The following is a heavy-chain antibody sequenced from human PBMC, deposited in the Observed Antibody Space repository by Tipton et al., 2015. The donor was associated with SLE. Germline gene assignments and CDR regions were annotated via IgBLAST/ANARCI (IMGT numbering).Heavy chain of an antibody. CDR3: ARGSFFIPTWTQDAFDI. V-gene: IGHV4-38-2*01. CDR1: GYSISTGYY. CDR2: IYHRGST. J-gene: IGHJ3*02. Sequence: TLSLTCPVSGYSISTGYYWGWIRQPPGKGLEWIASIYHRGSTYYNPPLKSRVTISLDTSKNHFSLKMNSVTAADTAIYYCARGSFFIPTWTQDAFDIWGQGTLVTVSS. D-gene: IGHD1-1*01.